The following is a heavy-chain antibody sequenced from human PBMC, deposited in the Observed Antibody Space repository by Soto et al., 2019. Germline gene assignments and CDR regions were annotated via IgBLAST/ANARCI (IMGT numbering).Heavy chain of an antibody. J-gene: IGHJ4*02. D-gene: IGHD1-1*01. Sequence: SETLSLTCTVSGGSISSSSYYWGWIRQPPGKGLEWIGSIYYSGSTYYNPSLKSRVTISVDTSKNQFSLKLSSVTAADTAVYYCARRTTNPSYYFDYWGQGTLVTVSS. CDR1: GGSISSSSYY. V-gene: IGHV4-39*01. CDR3: ARRTTNPSYYFDY. CDR2: IYYSGST.